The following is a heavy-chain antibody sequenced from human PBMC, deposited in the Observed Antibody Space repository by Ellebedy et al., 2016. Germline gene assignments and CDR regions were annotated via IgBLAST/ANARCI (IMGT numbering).Heavy chain of an antibody. Sequence: KVSCXCSGYSFTSYWIGWVRQMPGKGLAWMGIIYPGDSDTRYSPSFQGQVTISADKSISTAYLQWSSLKASDTAMYYCARRRGSYYFDYWGQGTLVTVSS. D-gene: IGHD1-26*01. J-gene: IGHJ4*02. CDR2: IYPGDSDT. CDR3: ARRRGSYYFDY. CDR1: GYSFTSYW. V-gene: IGHV5-51*01.